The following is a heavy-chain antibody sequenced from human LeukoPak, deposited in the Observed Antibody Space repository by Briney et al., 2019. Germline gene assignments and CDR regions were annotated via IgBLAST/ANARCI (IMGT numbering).Heavy chain of an antibody. Sequence: GESLKISCKGSGYSFTSYWIGWVRQMPGKGLEWMGIIYPGDSDTRYGPSFQGQVTISADKSISTAYLQWSSLKASDTAMYYCARSLGGGATIIGPIGYWGQGTLVTVSS. D-gene: IGHD5-12*01. CDR3: ARSLGGGATIIGPIGY. CDR2: IYPGDSDT. CDR1: GYSFTSYW. V-gene: IGHV5-51*01. J-gene: IGHJ4*02.